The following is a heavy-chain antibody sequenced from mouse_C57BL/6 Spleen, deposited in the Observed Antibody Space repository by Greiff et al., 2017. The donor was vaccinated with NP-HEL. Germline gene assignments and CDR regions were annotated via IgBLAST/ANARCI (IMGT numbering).Heavy chain of an antibody. Sequence: VQLQQSGAELVKPGASVKLSCKASGYTFTSYWMQWVKQRPGQGLEWIGEIDPSDSYTNYNQKCKGKATLTVATSSSTAYMQLSSLTAEDSAVYYCARVRDYWGQGTTLTVSS. D-gene: IGHD3-2*02. J-gene: IGHJ2*01. CDR2: IDPSDSYT. V-gene: IGHV1-50*01. CDR1: GYTFTSYW. CDR3: ARVRDY.